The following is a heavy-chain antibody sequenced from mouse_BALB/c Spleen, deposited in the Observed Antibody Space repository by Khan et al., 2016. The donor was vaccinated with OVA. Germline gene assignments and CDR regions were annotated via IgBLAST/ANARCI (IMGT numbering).Heavy chain of an antibody. CDR3: TREWAAWFPY. V-gene: IGHV1-77*01. CDR1: GYTFTDYN. CDR2: IYPGSDNT. J-gene: IGHJ3*01. Sequence: QVRLQQSGAELARPVASVKLSCKASGYTFTDYNINWMRQRTGQGLEWIGEIYPGSDNTYYNEKFKGKATLNADKSSSTAYMQLSRLTSEDSAVYFCTREWAAWFPYWGQGTLVTVSA.